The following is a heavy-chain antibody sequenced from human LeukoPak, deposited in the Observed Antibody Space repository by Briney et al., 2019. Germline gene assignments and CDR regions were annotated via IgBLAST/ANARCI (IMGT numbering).Heavy chain of an antibody. J-gene: IGHJ4*02. CDR2: IRFDGSRQ. CDR3: VREQPGDGWSGFDY. CDR1: GFTFSNFA. D-gene: IGHD6-19*01. Sequence: GGSLRLSCAASGFTFSNFAMHWVRQAPGEGPEWVAVIRFDGSRQHYAESLEGRFTISRDNSKNTVSLQRSSLRTEDTALYYCVREQPGDGWSGFDYWGQGTLVTVSS. V-gene: IGHV3-30*07.